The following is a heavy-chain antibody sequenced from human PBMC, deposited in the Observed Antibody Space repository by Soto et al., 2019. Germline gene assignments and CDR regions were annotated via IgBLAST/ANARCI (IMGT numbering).Heavy chain of an antibody. CDR1: SDSISSYY. J-gene: IGHJ4*02. Sequence: ETLSLTCTVSSDSISSYYWTWIRQPPGKGLEYIGYIYYSGRTYYNPSLKSRVTISVDTSKNQFSLKLSSVTAADTAVYYCARGHLGITTTGTWYDFDYWGQGTLVTVSS. V-gene: IGHV4-59*01. D-gene: IGHD2-15*01. CDR2: IYYSGRT. CDR3: ARGHLGITTTGTWYDFDY.